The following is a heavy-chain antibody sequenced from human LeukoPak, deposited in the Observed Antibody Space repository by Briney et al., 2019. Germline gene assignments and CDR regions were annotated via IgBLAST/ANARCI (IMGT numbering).Heavy chain of an antibody. V-gene: IGHV4-59*01. CDR2: VYNSGST. Sequence: PSETLSLTCTVSGGSLSSYYWSWIRQPPGNGLEWLGYVYNSGSTHYNPSLKSRITISADTSKNQFSLSLTSVTAADTAVYYCARSGGTWSYNYWGQGTLVTVSS. D-gene: IGHD1-26*01. CDR3: ARSGGTWSYNY. J-gene: IGHJ4*02. CDR1: GGSLSSYY.